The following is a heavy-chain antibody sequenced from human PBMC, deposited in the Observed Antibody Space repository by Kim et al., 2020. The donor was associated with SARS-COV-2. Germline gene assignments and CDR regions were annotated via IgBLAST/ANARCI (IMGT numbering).Heavy chain of an antibody. D-gene: IGHD6-6*01. CDR1: GFTFGDYA. J-gene: IGHJ4*02. Sequence: GGSLRLSCAASGFTFGDYAMHWVRQAPGKGLEWVSGISWNSGSIGYADSVKGRFTISRDNAKNSLYLQMNSLRAEDTALYYCAKEFMYSSSGRGAYFDYWGQGTLVTVSS. V-gene: IGHV3-9*01. CDR3: AKEFMYSSSGRGAYFDY. CDR2: ISWNSGSI.